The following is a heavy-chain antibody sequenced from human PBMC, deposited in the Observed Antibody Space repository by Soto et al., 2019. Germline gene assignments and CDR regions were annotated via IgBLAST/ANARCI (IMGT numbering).Heavy chain of an antibody. D-gene: IGHD6-19*01. Sequence: SETLSLTCAVSGGSISNVGYSWSCIRQPPGKGLEWIGYIYHSGSTNYNPSLKSRVTISVDKSKNQFSLKLSSVTAADTAVYYCARESTLIGWYSSGWYFDYWGQGTLVTVSS. CDR2: IYHSGST. V-gene: IGHV4-30-2*01. CDR3: ARESTLIGWYSSGWYFDY. J-gene: IGHJ4*02. CDR1: GGSISNVGYS.